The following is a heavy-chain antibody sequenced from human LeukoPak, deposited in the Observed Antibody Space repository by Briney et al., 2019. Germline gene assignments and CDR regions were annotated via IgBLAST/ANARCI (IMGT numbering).Heavy chain of an antibody. Sequence: PGGSLRLSCAASGFTFSGYGMHWVRQAPGKGLEWVAFIRYDGSNKYYADSVKGRFTISRDNSKNTLYLQMNSLRAEDTAVYYCAKRRGGSSSSYFDYWGQGTLVTVSS. CDR1: GFTFSGYG. J-gene: IGHJ4*02. CDR2: IRYDGSNK. D-gene: IGHD6-6*01. V-gene: IGHV3-30*02. CDR3: AKRRGGSSSSYFDY.